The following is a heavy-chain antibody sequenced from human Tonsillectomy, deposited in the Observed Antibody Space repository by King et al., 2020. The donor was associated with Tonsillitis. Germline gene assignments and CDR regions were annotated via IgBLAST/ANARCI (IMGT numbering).Heavy chain of an antibody. Sequence: QLQESGPGLVKPSETLSLTCKVSGGSISSSSYFWDWIRQPPGKGLEWIGSIYYSGSTYYNPSLKSRVTLSVDTSKNKFSLKLGSVTAADTAVYYCARRATGIVVVPATRDAFDIWGQGTMVTVSS. CDR3: ARRATGIVVVPATRDAFDI. V-gene: IGHV4-39*01. CDR2: IYYSGST. D-gene: IGHD2-2*01. J-gene: IGHJ3*02. CDR1: GGSISSSSYF.